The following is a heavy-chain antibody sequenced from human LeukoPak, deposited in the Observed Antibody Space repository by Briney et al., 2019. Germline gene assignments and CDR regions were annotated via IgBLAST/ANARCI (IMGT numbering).Heavy chain of an antibody. J-gene: IGHJ4*02. Sequence: ASVKVSCKASGYTFTSYDINWVRQATGQGLEWMGWMNPNSGNTGYAQKFQGRVTMTRNTSISTAYMELSSLRSEDTAVYYCARGPPARGSGSYRGDYWGQGTLVIVSS. V-gene: IGHV1-8*01. D-gene: IGHD3-10*01. CDR3: ARGPPARGSGSYRGDY. CDR1: GYTFTSYD. CDR2: MNPNSGNT.